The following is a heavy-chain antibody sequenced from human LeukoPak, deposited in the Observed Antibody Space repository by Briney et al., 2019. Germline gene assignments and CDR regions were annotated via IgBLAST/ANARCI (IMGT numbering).Heavy chain of an antibody. CDR1: GGSISSYY. CDR2: IYYSGST. CDR3: ARDGIGIAAAGPRGWFDP. D-gene: IGHD6-13*01. V-gene: IGHV4-59*01. J-gene: IGHJ5*02. Sequence: SETLSLTCTVSGGSISSYYWSWIRQPPGKGLEWIGYIYYSGSTNYNPSLKSRVTISVDTSKNQFSLKLSSVTAADTAVYYCARDGIGIAAAGPRGWFDPWGQGTLVTVSS.